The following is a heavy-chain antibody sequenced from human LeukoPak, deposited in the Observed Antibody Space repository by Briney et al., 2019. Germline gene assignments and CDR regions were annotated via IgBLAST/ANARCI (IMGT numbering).Heavy chain of an antibody. J-gene: IGHJ5*02. D-gene: IGHD3-10*01. CDR1: VYTFTNYG. CDR3: AILSRPIWFGELTDNWFDP. CDR2: INAYNGKT. Sequence: ASVTVSFTSSVYTFTNYGISWVRQAPGQGREGMGWINAYNGKTNYAQKLQDRVTMTTDTSTSTAYMDLMSLRSDGTGVYYCAILSRPIWFGELTDNWFDPWGQGTLVTVSS. V-gene: IGHV1-18*01.